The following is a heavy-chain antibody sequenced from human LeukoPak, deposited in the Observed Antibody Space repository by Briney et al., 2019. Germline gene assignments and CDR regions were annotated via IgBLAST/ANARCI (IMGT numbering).Heavy chain of an antibody. CDR2: IYYREST. Sequence: PSETLSLTCTVAGGSISSSSYYWGWIRQPPGKGLEGIGSIYYRESTYYNPSLKRRDTISVATSKNQFSLKLSSVTAADTAVYYCARAPFWSGYYSYYYYYMDVWGKGTAVTVSS. D-gene: IGHD3-3*01. CDR1: GGSISSSSYY. V-gene: IGHV4-39*02. J-gene: IGHJ6*03. CDR3: ARAPFWSGYYSYYYYYMDV.